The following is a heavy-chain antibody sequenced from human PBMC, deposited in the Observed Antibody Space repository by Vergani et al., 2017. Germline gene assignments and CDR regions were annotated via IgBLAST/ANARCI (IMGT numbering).Heavy chain of an antibody. V-gene: IGHV1-69*13. CDR1: GGTFSSNS. D-gene: IGHD2-2*01. CDR3: ARGGRHCSSTSCYAGDWFDP. Sequence: QGQLAQSGAEVKKPGSSVKVSCKASGGTFSSNSISWVRQAPGQGLEWMGRIIPIFGTTSYAQKFQGRVTILADESTSTAYMELSSLRSEDTAVYYCARGGRHCSSTSCYAGDWFDPWGQGTLVTVSS. CDR2: IIPIFGTT. J-gene: IGHJ5*02.